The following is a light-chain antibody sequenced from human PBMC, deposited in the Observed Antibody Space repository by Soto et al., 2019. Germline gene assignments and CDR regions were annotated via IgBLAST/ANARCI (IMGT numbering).Light chain of an antibody. CDR3: QKYNSAPT. Sequence: DIQMTQSPSSLSASVGDRVTITCRASQGIYDYLAWYQQKPGKVPKLLIYAASTLQSGVPSRFSGSGSGTDFTLTIRSLQPEDVATYDCQKYNSAPTFGQGTKVEIK. CDR1: QGIYDY. V-gene: IGKV1-27*01. CDR2: AAS. J-gene: IGKJ1*01.